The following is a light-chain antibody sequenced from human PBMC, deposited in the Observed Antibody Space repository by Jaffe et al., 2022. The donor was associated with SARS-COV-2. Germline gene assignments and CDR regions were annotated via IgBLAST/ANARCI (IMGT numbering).Light chain of an antibody. Sequence: DIRMTQSPSSLSASIGDRVTITCRASQGISDYLAWYQQKPGKVPKLLIYAASTLQSGVPSRFSGSGSGTDFTLTISSLQPDDVATYYCQKYNSAPYTFGQGTKLEIK. V-gene: IGKV1-27*01. CDR3: QKYNSAPYT. J-gene: IGKJ2*01. CDR2: AAS. CDR1: QGISDY.